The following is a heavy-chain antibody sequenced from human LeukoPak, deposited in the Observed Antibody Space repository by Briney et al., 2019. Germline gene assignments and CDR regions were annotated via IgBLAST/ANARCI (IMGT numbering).Heavy chain of an antibody. V-gene: IGHV4-34*01. J-gene: IGHJ4*02. CDR3: ARTAITMVRGHFDY. D-gene: IGHD3-10*01. CDR1: GGSFSGYY. Sequence: SETLSLTCAVYGGSFSGYYWNWIRQPPGKGLEWIGEINHSGSTNYNPSLKSRVTISVDTSKNQFSLKLSSVTAADTAVYYCARTAITMVRGHFDYWGQGTLVTVSS. CDR2: INHSGST.